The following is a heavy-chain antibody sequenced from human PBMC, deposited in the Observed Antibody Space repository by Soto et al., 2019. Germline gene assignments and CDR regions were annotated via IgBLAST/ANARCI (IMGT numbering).Heavy chain of an antibody. CDR3: ARFNCYFDL. Sequence: QVKLQESGPGLVKPSETLSLTCTVSGGSISSYYWSWIRQPPGKGVEWIGYICYSGSTNYHPSLKSRVTLSVDTSTNQFSLKLSSVTAADPAVYYCARFNCYFDLWGRGTLVTVSS. CDR1: GGSISSYY. CDR2: ICYSGST. V-gene: IGHV4-59*08. J-gene: IGHJ2*01.